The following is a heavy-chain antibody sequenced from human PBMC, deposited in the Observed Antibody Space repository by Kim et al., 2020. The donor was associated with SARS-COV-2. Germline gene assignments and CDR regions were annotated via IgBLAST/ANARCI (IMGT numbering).Heavy chain of an antibody. D-gene: IGHD5-12*01. Sequence: GGSLRLSCAASGFTFSSYGMHWVRQAPGKGLEWVAVIWYDGSNKYYADSVKGRFTISRDNSKNTLYLQMNSLRAEDTAVYYCARDSRGYSGYEWGQGTLVSVSS. J-gene: IGHJ4*02. CDR3: ARDSRGYSGYE. CDR1: GFTFSSYG. CDR2: IWYDGSNK. V-gene: IGHV3-33*01.